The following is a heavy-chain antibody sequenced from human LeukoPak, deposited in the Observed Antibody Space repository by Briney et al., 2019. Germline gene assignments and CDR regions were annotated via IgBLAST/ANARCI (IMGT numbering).Heavy chain of an antibody. Sequence: GGSLRLSCAASGFTFSSYGMHWVRQAPGKGLEWVAFIRYDGSNKYYADSVKGRFTIPRDNSKNTLYLQMNSLRAEDTAVYYCAKGIRIQLWSYFDYWGQGTLVTVSS. J-gene: IGHJ4*02. CDR2: IRYDGSNK. V-gene: IGHV3-30*02. CDR3: AKGIRIQLWSYFDY. CDR1: GFTFSSYG. D-gene: IGHD5-18*01.